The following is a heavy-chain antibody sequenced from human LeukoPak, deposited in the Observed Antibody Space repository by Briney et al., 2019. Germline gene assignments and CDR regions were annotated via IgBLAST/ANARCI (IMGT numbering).Heavy chain of an antibody. V-gene: IGHV4-59*08. Sequence: TSETLSLTCTVSGGSISSYYWSWIRQPPGKGLEWIGYIYYSGSTNYNPSLKSRVTISVDTSKNQFSLKLSSVTAADTAVYYCARQVGYSGYELLNWFDPWGQGTLVTVSS. D-gene: IGHD5-12*01. CDR2: IYYSGST. CDR1: GGSISSYY. CDR3: ARQVGYSGYELLNWFDP. J-gene: IGHJ5*02.